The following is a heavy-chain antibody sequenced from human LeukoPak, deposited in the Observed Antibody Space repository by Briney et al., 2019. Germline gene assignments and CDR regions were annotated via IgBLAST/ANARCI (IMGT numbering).Heavy chain of an antibody. J-gene: IGHJ4*02. V-gene: IGHV5-51*01. CDR3: ARLSVIAADGTHYFDY. CDR1: GYRFTNYW. CDR2: IYPGDSDS. D-gene: IGHD6-13*01. Sequence: GESLKISCKGSGYRFTNYWIGWLRQMPGKGLEGMGIIYPGDSDSRNSPSFQAQVSISADKSINTAYLQWSSLKASDTAMYYCARLSVIAADGTHYFDYWGQGTLVTVSS.